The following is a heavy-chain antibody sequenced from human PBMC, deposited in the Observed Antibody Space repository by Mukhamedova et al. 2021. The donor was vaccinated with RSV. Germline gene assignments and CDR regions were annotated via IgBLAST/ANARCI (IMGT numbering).Heavy chain of an antibody. J-gene: IGHJ3*01. V-gene: IGHV3-53*01. CDR3: ASLQGRYLDYYDSSGPDDAF. D-gene: IGHD3-22*01. Sequence: SNYMSWVRQAPGKGLEWVSVIYSGGSTYYADSVKGRFTISRDNSKNTLYLQMNSLRAEDTAVYYCASLQGRYLDYYDSSGPDDAF. CDR2: IYSGGST. CDR1: SNY.